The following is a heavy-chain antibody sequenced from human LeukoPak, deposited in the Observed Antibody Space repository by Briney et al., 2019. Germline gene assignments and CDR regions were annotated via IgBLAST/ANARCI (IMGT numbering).Heavy chain of an antibody. CDR1: GGTFSSYA. V-gene: IGHV1-69*13. J-gene: IGHJ4*02. CDR2: IIPIFGTA. Sequence: SVKVSRKASGGTFSSYAISWVRQAPGQGLEWMGGIIPIFGTANYAQKFQGRVTITADESTSTAYMKLSSLRSEDTAVYYCARDLGYGDYPGYWGQGTLVTVSS. CDR3: ARDLGYGDYPGY. D-gene: IGHD4-17*01.